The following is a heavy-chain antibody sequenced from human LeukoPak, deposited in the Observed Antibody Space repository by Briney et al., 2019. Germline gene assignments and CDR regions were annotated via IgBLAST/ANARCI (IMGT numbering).Heavy chain of an antibody. Sequence: GGSLRLSCAASGFTFRSYWMHCVRQAPGKGLEWVSRVIRDGSVTNYADSVKGRFTISRDNAKNTLYLQMSSLRAEDAAVYFCVRDGDDFNFDYWGQGSLVTVSS. CDR1: GFTFRSYW. J-gene: IGHJ4*02. V-gene: IGHV3-74*01. D-gene: IGHD5-24*01. CDR3: VRDGDDFNFDY. CDR2: VIRDGSVT.